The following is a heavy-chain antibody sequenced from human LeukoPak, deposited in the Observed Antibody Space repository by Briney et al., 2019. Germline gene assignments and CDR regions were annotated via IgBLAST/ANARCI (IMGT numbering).Heavy chain of an antibody. Sequence: GGSLRLSCAASGFTFSSYAMSWVRQAPGKGLEWVSAISGSGGSTYYADSVKGRFTISRDNSKNTLYLQMNSLRDEDTAVYYCARDPSEPQTYYDFWKDYYYYGMDVWGQGTTVTVSS. J-gene: IGHJ6*02. CDR2: ISGSGGST. CDR3: ARDPSEPQTYYDFWKDYYYYGMDV. V-gene: IGHV3-23*01. CDR1: GFTFSSYA. D-gene: IGHD3-3*01.